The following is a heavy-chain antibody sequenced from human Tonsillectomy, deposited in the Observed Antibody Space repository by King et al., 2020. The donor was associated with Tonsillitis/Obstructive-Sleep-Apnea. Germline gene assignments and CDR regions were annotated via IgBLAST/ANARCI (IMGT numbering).Heavy chain of an antibody. CDR1: GFTVSSNY. Sequence: VQLVESGGGLIQPGGSLRLSCAASGFTVSSNYMSWVRQAPGKGLEWVAVIYSGGSTYYADSVKGRFTISRDTSKNAPYLQMNSLRAEDTAVYYCAEAAAGYWGQGTLVTVSS. CDR2: IYSGGST. D-gene: IGHD6-13*01. CDR3: AEAAAGY. V-gene: IGHV3-53*01. J-gene: IGHJ4*02.